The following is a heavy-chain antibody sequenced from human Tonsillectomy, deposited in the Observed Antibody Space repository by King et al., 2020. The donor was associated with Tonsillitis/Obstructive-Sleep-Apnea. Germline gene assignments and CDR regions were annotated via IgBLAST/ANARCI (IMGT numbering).Heavy chain of an antibody. CDR2: ISAKNANT. D-gene: IGHD1-1*01. CDR3: ARDWDWNDGHDVFDI. CDR1: GYTFATYG. Sequence: QLVQSGAEVKKPGASVKVSCKASGYTFATYGISWVRQAPGQGLEWMGWISAKNANTYYIQKFQGRATMTTETSTSTAYMELRSLRSDDTAVYYCARDWDWNDGHDVFDIWGQGTMVTVSS. V-gene: IGHV1-18*01. J-gene: IGHJ3*02.